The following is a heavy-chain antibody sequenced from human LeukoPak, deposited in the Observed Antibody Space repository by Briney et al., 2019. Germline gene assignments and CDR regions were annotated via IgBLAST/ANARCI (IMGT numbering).Heavy chain of an antibody. CDR1: GYTFTGYY. V-gene: IGHV1-2*02. CDR3: ALVALATTYYFDY. Sequence: ASVTVSCKASGYTFTGYYMHWVRQAPGQGLEWMGWIDPNSGGTNYAQKFQGRVTMTRDTSISTAYMELSRLRSDDTAVYYCALVALATTYYFDYWGQGTLVTFSS. CDR2: IDPNSGGT. J-gene: IGHJ4*02. D-gene: IGHD1-26*01.